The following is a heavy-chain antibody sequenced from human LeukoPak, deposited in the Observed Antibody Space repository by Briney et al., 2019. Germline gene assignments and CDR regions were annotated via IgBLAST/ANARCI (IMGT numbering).Heavy chain of an antibody. J-gene: IGHJ4*02. CDR2: IIPIFGTA. Sequence: SVKVSCKASGGTFSSYAISWVRQAPGQGLEWMGGIIPIFGTANYAQKFQGRVTITTDESTSTAYMELSSLRSEDTAVYYCARGPYSYSYYYYFDYWGQGTLVTVSS. CDR1: GGTFSSYA. D-gene: IGHD5-18*01. V-gene: IGHV1-69*05. CDR3: ARGPYSYSYYYYFDY.